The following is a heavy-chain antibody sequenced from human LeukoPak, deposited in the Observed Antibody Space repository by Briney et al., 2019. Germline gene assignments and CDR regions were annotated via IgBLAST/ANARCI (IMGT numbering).Heavy chain of an antibody. CDR1: GGSISSSSYY. D-gene: IGHD5-18*01. CDR2: IYYSGST. J-gene: IGHJ4*02. CDR3: ASQIQLWRIDY. Sequence: PSETLSLTCTVSGGSISSSSYYWGWIRQPPGKGLEWIGSIYYSGSTYYNPSLKSRVTISVDTSKNQFSLKLSSVTAADTAVYYCASQIQLWRIDYWGQGTLVTVSS. V-gene: IGHV4-39*01.